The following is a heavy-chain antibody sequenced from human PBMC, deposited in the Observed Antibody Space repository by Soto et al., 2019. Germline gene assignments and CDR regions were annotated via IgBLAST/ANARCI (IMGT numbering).Heavy chain of an antibody. D-gene: IGHD2-2*01. J-gene: IGHJ5*02. CDR3: ARGYCIISSCSNWLDP. Sequence: QLQLQESGSGLVKPSQTLSLTCAVSGGSISSGYSCSWIRQPPGKGLEWIGYIYHSGITYYNPSLKSRVTISVDRSTNQFSLKLSSVTAADTAVYYCARGYCIISSCSNWLDPWGQGTLVTVSS. CDR2: IYHSGIT. CDR1: GGSISSGYS. V-gene: IGHV4-30-2*01.